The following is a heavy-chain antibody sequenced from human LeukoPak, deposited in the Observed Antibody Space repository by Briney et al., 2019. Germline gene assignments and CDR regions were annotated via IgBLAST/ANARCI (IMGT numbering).Heavy chain of an antibody. V-gene: IGHV4-59*01. CDR1: GGSISSYY. Sequence: SETLSLTCTVSGGSISSYYWSWIRQPPGKGLEWIGYIYYSRSTNYNPSLKSRVTISVDTSKNQFSLKLSSVTAADTAVYYCARAAGVIQRRSDYWGQGTLVTVSS. CDR2: IYYSRST. CDR3: ARAAGVIQRRSDY. D-gene: IGHD2-21*01. J-gene: IGHJ4*02.